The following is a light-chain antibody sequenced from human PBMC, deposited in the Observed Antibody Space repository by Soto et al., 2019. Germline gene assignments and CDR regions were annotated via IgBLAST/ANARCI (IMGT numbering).Light chain of an antibody. CDR1: SSNVGNYDY. CDR3: CSYTRSGTLI. V-gene: IGLV2-11*01. J-gene: IGLJ1*01. CDR2: DVS. Sequence: QSVLTQPPSVSGSPGQSVTISCTGTSSNVGNYDYVSWYQQHPDKAPKLMIYDVSKRPSGVSYRFSGSKSGNTASLTVSGLQAEDEADYYCCSYTRSGTLIFGTGTKVTVL.